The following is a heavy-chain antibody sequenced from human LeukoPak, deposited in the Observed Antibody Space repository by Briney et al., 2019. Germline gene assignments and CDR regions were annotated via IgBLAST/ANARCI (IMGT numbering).Heavy chain of an antibody. CDR1: GFVFSNYW. CDR2: IKPDGTEK. V-gene: IGHV3-7*01. CDR3: ARGGNASWDY. Sequence: PGGSLRPSCAASGFVFSNYWMSWVRQAPGKGLEWVANIKPDGTEKYYVDSLKGRFTISRDNTKNSLYLQMSSLRVEDTAVYYCARGGNASWDYWGQGALVTVSS. J-gene: IGHJ4*02.